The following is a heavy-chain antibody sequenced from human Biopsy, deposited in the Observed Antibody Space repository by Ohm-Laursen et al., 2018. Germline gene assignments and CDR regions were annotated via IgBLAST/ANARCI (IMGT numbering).Heavy chain of an antibody. D-gene: IGHD6-6*01. V-gene: IGHV1-69*13. Sequence: ASVKASCKASGGNLRSYGISWVRQAPGQGLEWMGGIMPAFGVVNYGQNFEGRVTIDADDSTTTVDLSSLTSEDTAVYYCARGEAARVNDNYRYRLDHWGQGTTVVVSS. J-gene: IGHJ6*02. CDR1: GGNLRSYG. CDR2: IMPAFGVV. CDR3: ARGEAARVNDNYRYRLDH.